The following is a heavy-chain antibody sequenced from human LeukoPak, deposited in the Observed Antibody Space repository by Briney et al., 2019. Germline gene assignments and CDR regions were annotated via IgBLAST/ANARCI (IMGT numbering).Heavy chain of an antibody. D-gene: IGHD4-17*01. V-gene: IGHV3-15*01. J-gene: IGHJ4*02. CDR3: TSRVTTTNDN. CDR2: IKTKADGETT. Sequence: GGSLRLSCTASGFSFSNAWMNSVRQAPGKGLEWVGRIKTKADGETTGYAASVKGRFTISRDDSKNTLYLQMNSLKTEDTAVYYCTSRVTTTNDNWGQGTLVTVSS. CDR1: GFSFSNAW.